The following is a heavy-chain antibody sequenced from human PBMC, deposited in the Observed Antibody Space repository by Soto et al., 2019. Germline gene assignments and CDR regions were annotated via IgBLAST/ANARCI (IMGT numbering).Heavy chain of an antibody. J-gene: IGHJ3*01. Sequence: ASVKVSCKASGYTFTGYHLYWVRQAPGQGLEWMGWINPNSGGTNYAQKFQGRVTMTRDTSINTAYMELNSLRSDDTAVYYCATPRSPNSRDDCDSWGQGTMVTVSS. CDR2: INPNSGGT. D-gene: IGHD1-7*01. CDR3: ATPRSPNSRDDCDS. V-gene: IGHV1-2*02. CDR1: GYTFTGYH.